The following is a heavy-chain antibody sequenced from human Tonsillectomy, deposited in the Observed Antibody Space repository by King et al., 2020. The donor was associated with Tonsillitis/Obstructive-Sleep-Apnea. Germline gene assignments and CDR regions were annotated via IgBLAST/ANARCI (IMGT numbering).Heavy chain of an antibody. J-gene: IGHJ3*02. V-gene: IGHV3-48*02. Sequence: VQLVESGGGLVQPGGSLRLSCAASGFTFSSYGMNWVRQAPGKGLEWVSYISSSSSAMYYADSVKGRFTISRDNAKNSLFLQMNSLSDEDTAVYYCARDYYGAYLDTFDIWGQGTMVTVSS. CDR1: GFTFSSYG. CDR3: ARDYYGAYLDTFDI. D-gene: IGHD4-17*01. CDR2: ISSSSSAM.